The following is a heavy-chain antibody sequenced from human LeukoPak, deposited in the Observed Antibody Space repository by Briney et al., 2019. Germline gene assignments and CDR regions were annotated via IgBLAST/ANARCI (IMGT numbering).Heavy chain of an antibody. CDR2: IKQDGSEK. D-gene: IGHD2-15*01. V-gene: IGHV3-7*01. J-gene: IGHJ5*02. Sequence: GGSLRLSCAASGFTFSSYWMSWVRQAPGKGLEWVANIKQDGSEKYYVDSVKGRFTISRDNAKNSLYLQMNSLRAEDTAVYYSARDASALTVAATDWFDPWGQGTLVTVSS. CDR1: GFTFSSYW. CDR3: ARDASALTVAATDWFDP.